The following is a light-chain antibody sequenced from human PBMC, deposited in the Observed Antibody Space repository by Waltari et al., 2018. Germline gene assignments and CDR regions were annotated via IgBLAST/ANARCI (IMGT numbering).Light chain of an antibody. CDR1: QSVSSSY. Sequence: EIVLTQSPGPLSLSSGERATLSCRASQSVSSSYLAWYQQKPGQAPRLLIYGASSRATGIPDRFSGSGSGTDFTLTISRLEPEDFAVFYCQQYGSSPVTFGQGTKVEVK. J-gene: IGKJ1*01. CDR3: QQYGSSPVT. CDR2: GAS. V-gene: IGKV3-20*01.